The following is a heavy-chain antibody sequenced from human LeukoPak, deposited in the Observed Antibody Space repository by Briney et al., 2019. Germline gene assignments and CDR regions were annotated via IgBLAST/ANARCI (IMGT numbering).Heavy chain of an antibody. CDR1: GGSISSGGYY. J-gene: IGHJ3*02. V-gene: IGHV4-31*03. Sequence: PSETLSLTCTVSGGSISSGGYYWSWLRQHPGTGLEGIGYIYYSGSTYYNPSLKSRVTISVDTSKNQFSLKLSSVTAADTAVYYCARKEVVITLDAFDIWGQGTMVTVSS. D-gene: IGHD3-22*01. CDR2: IYYSGST. CDR3: ARKEVVITLDAFDI.